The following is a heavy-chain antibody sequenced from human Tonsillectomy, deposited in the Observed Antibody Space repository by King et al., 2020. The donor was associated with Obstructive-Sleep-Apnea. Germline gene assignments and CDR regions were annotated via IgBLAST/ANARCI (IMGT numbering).Heavy chain of an antibody. CDR1: GASINGAAFY. D-gene: IGHD3-22*01. CDR2: IYYTEDT. J-gene: IGHJ4*02. V-gene: IGHV4-31*03. CDR3: ARDKPPHYFDTSGLDY. Sequence: QLQESGPGLVKPSKTLSLTCTVSGASINGAAFYWTWVRQLPGKGLEWIGNIYYTEDTDYNPSLKSRVAMSVDSSQNQFSLKLKSVTAADTAVYYCARDKPPHYFDTSGLDYWGRGTLVTVSS.